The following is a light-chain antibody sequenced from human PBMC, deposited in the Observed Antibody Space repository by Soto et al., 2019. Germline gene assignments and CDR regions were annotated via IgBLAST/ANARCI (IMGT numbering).Light chain of an antibody. J-gene: IGKJ1*01. V-gene: IGKV3-20*01. CDR2: GAT. Sequence: EIVLTQSPGTLSLSPGERATLSCRASQSFSSNYLAWYQQKPGQAPRILIYGATTRATGIPDGFSGSESGTDFTLTISRLEPEDSAVYYCQQYSSVWTFGQGTKV. CDR3: QQYSSVWT. CDR1: QSFSSNY.